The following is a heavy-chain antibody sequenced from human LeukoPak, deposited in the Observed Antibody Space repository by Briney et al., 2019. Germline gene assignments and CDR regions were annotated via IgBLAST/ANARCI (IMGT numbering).Heavy chain of an antibody. J-gene: IGHJ4*02. D-gene: IGHD6-13*01. Sequence: GGSLRLSCAASGFTFSSYWMSWVRQAPGKGLEWVANIKQDGSEKYYVDSVKGRFTISRDNAKNSLYLQMNSLRTEDTALYFCAKGRLYGIAAAPIDYWGQGTLVTVSS. CDR1: GFTFSSYW. CDR3: AKGRLYGIAAAPIDY. CDR2: IKQDGSEK. V-gene: IGHV3-7*03.